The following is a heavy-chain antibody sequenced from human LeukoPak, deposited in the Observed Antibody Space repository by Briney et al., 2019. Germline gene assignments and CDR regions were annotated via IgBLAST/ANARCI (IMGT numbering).Heavy chain of an antibody. J-gene: IGHJ4*02. CDR1: GFTFTSSA. CDR3: AGGNHYDFWSGDGYFDY. D-gene: IGHD3-3*01. CDR2: IVVGSGNT. Sequence: SVKVSCKASGFTFTSSAMQWVRQARGQRLEWIGWIVVGSGNTNYAQKFQERVTITRDMSTSTAYMELSNLRSEDTAVYYCAGGNHYDFWSGDGYFDYWGQGTLVTVSS. V-gene: IGHV1-58*02.